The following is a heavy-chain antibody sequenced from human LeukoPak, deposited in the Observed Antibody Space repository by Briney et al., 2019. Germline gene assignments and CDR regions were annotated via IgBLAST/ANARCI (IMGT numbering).Heavy chain of an antibody. D-gene: IGHD3-9*01. Sequence: GGTLRLSCAASGFTFSSYWVNWVRQPPGKGLEWVANIKQDGSEKYYVDSVKGRFTVSRDNAKNSLYLQMNSMRAEDSAVYYCTRDRGIAYYDILTGSFHRCGQGSLVT. CDR1: GFTFSSYW. CDR3: TRDRGIAYYDILTGSFHR. V-gene: IGHV3-7*01. CDR2: IKQDGSEK. J-gene: IGHJ5*02.